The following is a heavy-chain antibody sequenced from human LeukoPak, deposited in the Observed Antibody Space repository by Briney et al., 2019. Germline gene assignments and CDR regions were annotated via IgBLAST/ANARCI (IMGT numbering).Heavy chain of an antibody. CDR2: ISSSGSTI. CDR1: GFTFSSYE. D-gene: IGHD5-18*01. V-gene: IGHV3-48*03. Sequence: GGSLRLSCAASGFTFSSYEMNWVRQAPGKGLEWVSYISSSGSTIYYADSVKGRFTISRDNAKNSLYLQMNSLRAEDTAVYYCAREGIQLWSLYYFDYWGQGTLVTVSS. J-gene: IGHJ4*02. CDR3: AREGIQLWSLYYFDY.